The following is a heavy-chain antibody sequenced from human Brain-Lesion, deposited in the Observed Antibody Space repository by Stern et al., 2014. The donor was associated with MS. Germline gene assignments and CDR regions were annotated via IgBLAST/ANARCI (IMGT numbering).Heavy chain of an antibody. V-gene: IGHV3-15*01. D-gene: IGHD1-1*01. CDR3: VAGAQLWL. Sequence: EVQLEESGGGLVKSGGSLRLSCAASGFTFSQAWMGWVRQVPGKGLEWVGHIKSRTDGGTANYAASVKDRFTVSRDNSANKLYLQMNSLTIEDTAVYYCVAGAQLWLWGQGTLVTVSS. CDR2: IKSRTDGGTA. CDR1: GFTFSQAW. J-gene: IGHJ4*02.